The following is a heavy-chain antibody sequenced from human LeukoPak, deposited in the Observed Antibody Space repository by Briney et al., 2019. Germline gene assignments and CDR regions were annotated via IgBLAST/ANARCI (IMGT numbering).Heavy chain of an antibody. CDR2: ISAYNGNT. Sequence: GASVKVSCKASGYTFSSYGISWVRQAPGQGLEWMGWISAYNGNTNYAQKLQGRVTMTTDTSTSTAYMELRSLRSDDTAVYYCARDWGKYCSSTSCFAGYWGQGTLVTVSS. CDR3: ARDWGKYCSSTSCFAGY. CDR1: GYTFSSYG. D-gene: IGHD2-2*01. V-gene: IGHV1-18*01. J-gene: IGHJ4*02.